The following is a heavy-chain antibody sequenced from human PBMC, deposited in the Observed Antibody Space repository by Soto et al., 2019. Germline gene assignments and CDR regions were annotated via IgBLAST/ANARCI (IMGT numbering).Heavy chain of an antibody. J-gene: IGHJ5*01. CDR3: ARDRCYDGTCYSASDS. Sequence: PGGSLRLACAAPVFRFSTYHMDWLRQAPGKGPEWIADISTTSFTVYYADSVKGRFTISRDNARNSLYLEMNSLRDEDTAVYYCARDRCYDGTCYSASDSWGQGTMVTVSS. D-gene: IGHD2-15*01. CDR1: VFRFSTYH. CDR2: ISTTSFTV. V-gene: IGHV3-48*02.